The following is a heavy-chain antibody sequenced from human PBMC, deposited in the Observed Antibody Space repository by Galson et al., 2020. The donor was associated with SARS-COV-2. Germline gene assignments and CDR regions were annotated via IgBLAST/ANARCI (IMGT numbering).Heavy chain of an antibody. CDR1: GGSISSGGYY. CDR2: IYYSGST. CDR3: AIPYDSSGGDAFDI. Sequence: SETLSLTCTVSGGSISSGGYYWSWIRQHPGKGLEWIGYIYYSGSTYYNPSLKSRVTISVDTSKNQFSLKLSSVTAADTAVYYCAIPYDSSGGDAFDIWGQGTMVTVSS. V-gene: IGHV4-31*03. D-gene: IGHD3-22*01. J-gene: IGHJ3*02.